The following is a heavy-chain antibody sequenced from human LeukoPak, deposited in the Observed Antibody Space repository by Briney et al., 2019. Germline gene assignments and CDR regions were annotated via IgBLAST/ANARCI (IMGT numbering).Heavy chain of an antibody. CDR1: GFAFSFYA. D-gene: IGHD4-11*01. CDR3: AKDLGYTTYGYYFDY. J-gene: IGHJ4*02. CDR2: IYANSDTT. Sequence: GGSLRLSCAASGFAFSFYAMSWLREPPGKRLEWVSNIYANSDTTSYAASVRGRFTISRDNSRNTLYLQMNSLRADDTAVYYCAKDLGYTTYGYYFDYWGQGTLVTVSS. V-gene: IGHV3-23*01.